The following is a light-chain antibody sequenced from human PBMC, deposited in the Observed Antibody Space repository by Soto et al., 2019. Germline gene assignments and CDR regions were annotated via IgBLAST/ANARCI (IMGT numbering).Light chain of an antibody. V-gene: IGLV2-14*03. CDR2: DVS. Sequence: QSVLTQPASVSGSPGQSITISCTGTSSDVGAYEYVSWYQQHPGKAPKLLIYDVSNRPSGVSTRFSGSKSGNTASLTISGLQAEDEGDYYCTSYTTMRLYVFGSGTKVTVL. J-gene: IGLJ1*01. CDR3: TSYTTMRLYV. CDR1: SSDVGAYEY.